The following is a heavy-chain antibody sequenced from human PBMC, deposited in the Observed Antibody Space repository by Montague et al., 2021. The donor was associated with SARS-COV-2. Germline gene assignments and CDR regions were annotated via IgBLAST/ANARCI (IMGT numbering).Heavy chain of an antibody. J-gene: IGHJ4*02. CDR1: GYSISSGYY. CDR2: ISYIGKT. CDR3: VRVLDNHVRDY. Sequence: SETLSLTCSVSGYSISSGYYWGWIRQPPGKGLEWVGCISYIGKTYYSPSLKSRLTISLDSSKNQFSLQARSVTAADTAVYYCVRVLDNHVRDYWGQGTLVTVSS. D-gene: IGHD3/OR15-3a*01. V-gene: IGHV4-38-2*02.